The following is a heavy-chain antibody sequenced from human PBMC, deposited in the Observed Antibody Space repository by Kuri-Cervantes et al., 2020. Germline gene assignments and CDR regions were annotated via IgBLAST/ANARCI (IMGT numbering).Heavy chain of an antibody. V-gene: IGHV3-30*02. Sequence: GESLKISCAASGFTFSNYGLHWVRQAPGKGLEWVAFIRYDGTIKYYADSVKGRFTISRDDPKNTLYLQMNSLRAEDTAVYYCAKEVNFWSGYYDYWGQGTLVTVSS. D-gene: IGHD3-3*01. CDR2: IRYDGTIK. J-gene: IGHJ4*02. CDR3: AKEVNFWSGYYDY. CDR1: GFTFSNYG.